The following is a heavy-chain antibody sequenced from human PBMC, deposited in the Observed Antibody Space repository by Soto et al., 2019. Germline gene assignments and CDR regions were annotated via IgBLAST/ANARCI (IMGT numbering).Heavy chain of an antibody. Sequence: QVQLVESGGGVVQPGRSLRLSCAASGFTFSSYAMHWVRQAPGKGLEWVAVISYDGSNKYYADSVKGRFTISRDNSKNTLYLQMNSLRAEDTAVYYCARAPLIVVVTATHSGMDVW. CDR1: GFTFSSYA. J-gene: IGHJ6*01. CDR3: ARAPLIVVVTATHSGMDV. V-gene: IGHV3-30-3*01. D-gene: IGHD2-21*02. CDR2: ISYDGSNK.